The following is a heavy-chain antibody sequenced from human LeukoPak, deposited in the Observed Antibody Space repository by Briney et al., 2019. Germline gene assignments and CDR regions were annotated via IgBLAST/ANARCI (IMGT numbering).Heavy chain of an antibody. CDR1: GFTFSNYW. Sequence: PGGSLRLSSAASGFTFSNYWMSWVRQARGKGLEWVAHINKDGSEKYYVDSVKGRFTISRDNAKNSLYLQMNSLRVEDTAVYYCARDKVTYLGQGTLVTVSS. D-gene: IGHD5-18*01. J-gene: IGHJ4*02. CDR3: ARDKVTY. CDR2: INKDGSEK. V-gene: IGHV3-7*01.